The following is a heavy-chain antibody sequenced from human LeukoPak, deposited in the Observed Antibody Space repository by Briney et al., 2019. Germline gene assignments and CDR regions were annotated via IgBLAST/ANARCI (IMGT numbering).Heavy chain of an antibody. V-gene: IGHV3-48*01. Sequence: GGSLRLSCAASGFTFSDYSMNWVRQAPGKGLEWISYVGISSGNTKYADSVKGRFTISGDKAKNSLYLQMNSLRVEDTAVYYCARDIKYAFGNWGQGTLVTVSS. CDR1: GFTFSDYS. J-gene: IGHJ4*02. CDR3: ARDIKYAFGN. D-gene: IGHD3-16*01. CDR2: VGISSGNT.